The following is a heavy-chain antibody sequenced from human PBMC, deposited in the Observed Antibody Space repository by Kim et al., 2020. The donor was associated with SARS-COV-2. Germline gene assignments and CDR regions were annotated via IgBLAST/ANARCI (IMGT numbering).Heavy chain of an antibody. Sequence: SVKVSCKASGGTFSSYAISWVRQAPGQGLEWMGGIIPIFGTANYAQKFQGRVTITADESTSTAYMELSSLRSEDTAVYYCARDTYYYDSSGLTAAFDIWGQGTMVTVSS. D-gene: IGHD3-22*01. V-gene: IGHV1-69*13. CDR2: IIPIFGTA. CDR1: GGTFSSYA. CDR3: ARDTYYYDSSGLTAAFDI. J-gene: IGHJ3*02.